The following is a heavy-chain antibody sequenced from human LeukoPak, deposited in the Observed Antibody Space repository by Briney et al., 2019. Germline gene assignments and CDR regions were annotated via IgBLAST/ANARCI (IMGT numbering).Heavy chain of an antibody. V-gene: IGHV3-66*01. CDR1: GFTVSSSY. J-gene: IGHJ6*02. Sequence: GGSLRLSCAASGFTVSSSYMTWVRQAPGKWLEWVSLVYSAGTTYYADSVKGRFTISRDDSKNTLYLQMNSLSAEATAVYYCARNFSYSYNMDVWGQGTTVTVSS. CDR3: ARNFSYSYNMDV. D-gene: IGHD1-14*01. CDR2: VYSAGTT.